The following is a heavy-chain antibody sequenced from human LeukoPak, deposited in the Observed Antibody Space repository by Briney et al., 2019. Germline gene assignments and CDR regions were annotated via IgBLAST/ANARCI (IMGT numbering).Heavy chain of an antibody. V-gene: IGHV1-2*06. CDR3: ARDWYGDYVFDY. D-gene: IGHD4-17*01. CDR1: GYTFTGYY. CDR2: INPNSGGT. Sequence: EASVKVSCKASGYTFTGYYMHWVRQAPGQGLEWMGRINPNSGGTNYAQKFQGRVTMTRDTSISTAYMELSRLRSDDTAVYYCARDWYGDYVFDYWGQGTLVTVSS. J-gene: IGHJ4*02.